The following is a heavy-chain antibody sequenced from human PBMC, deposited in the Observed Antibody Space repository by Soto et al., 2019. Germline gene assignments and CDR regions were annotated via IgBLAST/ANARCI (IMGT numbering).Heavy chain of an antibody. J-gene: IGHJ4*02. V-gene: IGHV1-69*02. Sequence: EASVKVSCKASGGTFSSYSFIWVQQAPGQGLEWMGRTIPILDIANYAQRFQGRVTITADKSTNTAYMELSSLRSEDTAVYYCARAYCSGGSCYSGFDYWGQGTLVTVS. CDR2: TIPILDIA. D-gene: IGHD2-15*01. CDR1: GGTFSSYS. CDR3: ARAYCSGGSCYSGFDY.